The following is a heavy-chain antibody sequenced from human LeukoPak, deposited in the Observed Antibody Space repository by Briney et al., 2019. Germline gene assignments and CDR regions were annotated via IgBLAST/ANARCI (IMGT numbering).Heavy chain of an antibody. CDR3: ARHSGSGSLSRPFDP. V-gene: IGHV4-39*01. J-gene: IGHJ5*02. Sequence: SETLSLTCSVSGGSVTSGGFYWGWLRQPPGKGPEWIATIYYIGSTYYNPSLQSRVTISIDTSKNQFSLRLTSVTATDTAVYHCARHSGSGSLSRPFDPWGQGTLVTVSS. CDR2: IYYIGST. D-gene: IGHD3-10*01. CDR1: GGSVTSGGFY.